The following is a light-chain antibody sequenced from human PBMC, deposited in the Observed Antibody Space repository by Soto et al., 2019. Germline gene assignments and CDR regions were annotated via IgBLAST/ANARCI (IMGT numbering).Light chain of an antibody. J-gene: IGKJ2*01. CDR1: QGINNY. V-gene: IGKV1-27*01. CDR3: QEYARAPRP. CDR2: SAS. Sequence: NRMYQSAAAVSAKGRDSVTITCLSSQGINNYLAWYQQQPGKVPVLLIYSASTLKSGVPSRFSGLGARTDFSLTIIILHPEDSSPYWCQEYARAPRPFGDGTNLDIK.